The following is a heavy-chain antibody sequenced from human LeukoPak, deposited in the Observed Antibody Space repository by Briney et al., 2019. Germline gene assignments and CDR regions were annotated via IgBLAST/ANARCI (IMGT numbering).Heavy chain of an antibody. CDR1: GGSISSSSYY. CDR3: ARHGHGNWFDP. J-gene: IGHJ5*02. V-gene: IGHV4-39*01. Sequence: PPETLSLTCTVSGGSISSSSYYWGWIRQPPGKGLEWIGSIYYSGSTYYNPSLKSRVTISVDTSKNQFSLKLSSVTAADTAVYYCARHGHGNWFDPWGQGTLVTVSS. CDR2: IYYSGST.